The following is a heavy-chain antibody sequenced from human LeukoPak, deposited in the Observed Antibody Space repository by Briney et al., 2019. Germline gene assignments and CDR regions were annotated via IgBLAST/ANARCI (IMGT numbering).Heavy chain of an antibody. V-gene: IGHV4-30-4*01. CDR1: DGSISSGDYY. Sequence: PSQTLSLTCTVSDGSISSGDYYWRWIRQPPGKGLEWIGYIYYSGSTYYNPSLKSRVTISVDTSKNQSSLKLSSVTAADTAVYYCARDGGRIAAAGHYYYYGMAVWGQGTTVTVSS. D-gene: IGHD6-13*01. CDR3: ARDGGRIAAAGHYYYYGMAV. CDR2: IYYSGST. J-gene: IGHJ6*02.